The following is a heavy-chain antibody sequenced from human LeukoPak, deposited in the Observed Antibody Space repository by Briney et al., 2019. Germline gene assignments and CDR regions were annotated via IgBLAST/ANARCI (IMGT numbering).Heavy chain of an antibody. CDR2: ISRSGSTK. D-gene: IGHD6-19*01. J-gene: IGHJ4*02. CDR1: GFTFSDYN. V-gene: IGHV3-11*04. Sequence: GGSLRLSCAASGFTFSDYNMRWIRQAPGKGLEWVSSISRSGSTKYYADSVKGRFTISRDNAKNSLYLQMNSLRAEDTAVYYCAYSSGWYGGYGYWGQGTLVTVSS. CDR3: AYSSGWYGGYGY.